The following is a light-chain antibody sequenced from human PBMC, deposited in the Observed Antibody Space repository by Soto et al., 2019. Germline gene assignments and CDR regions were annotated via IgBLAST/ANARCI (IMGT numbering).Light chain of an antibody. CDR2: GAS. CDR3: QQYYNSPRT. CDR1: KNIHTN. J-gene: IGKJ5*01. V-gene: IGKV3-15*01. Sequence: ELVRTQSQGNRVVSAGRVAILSCRSGKNIHTNLAWYQQKPGQAPRLLFYGASTGATGLPARFSVIGSGTEFNLSINCLQAEDCAVHYCQQYYNSPRTFGEGTRLEIK.